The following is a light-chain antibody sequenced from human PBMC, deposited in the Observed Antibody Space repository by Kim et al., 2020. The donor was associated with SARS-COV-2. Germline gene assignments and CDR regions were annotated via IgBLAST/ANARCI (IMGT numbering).Light chain of an antibody. J-gene: IGKJ2*01. CDR3: QEHNYWPYT. V-gene: IGKV3-15*01. CDR1: QSVSSK. CDR2: GAS. Sequence: EIVLTQSPATLSVSPGERVTLSCRASQSVSSKLIWYQQKRGQAPRLLIFGASTRATGIPARFSGSGSGTEFTLTISSLQSEDFAVYYCQEHNYWPYTLGQGTKLEI.